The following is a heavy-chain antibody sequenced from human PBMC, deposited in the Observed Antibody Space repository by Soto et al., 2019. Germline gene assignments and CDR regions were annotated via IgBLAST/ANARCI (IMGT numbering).Heavy chain of an antibody. CDR2: ISYDGSNK. J-gene: IGHJ5*02. V-gene: IGHV3-30*03. Sequence: SLMLSCSASGFSFSSNVMHWVRQAPGKGLEWVTLISYDGSNKYYADSVKDRFTISRDNSKNTVFLHMNSLTAEDTAVYYCAVSLNWNDRFDTWGQGTQVTVSS. CDR1: GFSFSSNV. CDR3: AVSLNWNDRFDT. D-gene: IGHD1-20*01.